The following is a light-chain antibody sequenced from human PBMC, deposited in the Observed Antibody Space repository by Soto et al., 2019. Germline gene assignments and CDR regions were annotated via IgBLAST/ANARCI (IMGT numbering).Light chain of an antibody. CDR1: QSINNY. CDR2: AAS. V-gene: IGKV1-39*01. J-gene: IGKJ4*01. Sequence: DIQMTQSPSSLSSSLGDRVTITCRASQSINNYLIWYQQKPGKDPNLLIYAASNLQSEVPSRFSGSGSGTEFTLTISSLEPEDFATYYCQQSDSSPLTFGGGTKVEI. CDR3: QQSDSSPLT.